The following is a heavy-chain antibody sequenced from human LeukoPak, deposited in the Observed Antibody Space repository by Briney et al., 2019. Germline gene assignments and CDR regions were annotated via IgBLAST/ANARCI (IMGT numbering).Heavy chain of an antibody. V-gene: IGHV6-1*01. Sequence: SQTLSLTCAISGYSVSSNTAAWYWIRQSPSRGLEWLGRTYYRSRGSYEYAVSVRSRITINVDTSKNPFSLQLNSVTPEDTAVYYCARDPSDDQGLDYWGQGTLVTVSS. D-gene: IGHD3-16*01. CDR2: TYYRSRGSY. J-gene: IGHJ4*02. CDR1: GYSVSSNTAA. CDR3: ARDPSDDQGLDY.